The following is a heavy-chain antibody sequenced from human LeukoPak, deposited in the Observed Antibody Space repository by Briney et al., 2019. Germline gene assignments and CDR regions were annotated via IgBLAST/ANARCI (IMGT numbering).Heavy chain of an antibody. CDR2: ISGSGGST. D-gene: IGHD6-6*01. V-gene: IGHV3-23*01. CDR3: GKAHSSSSGRYYYYGMDV. J-gene: IGHJ6*02. CDR1: GFTFSSYA. Sequence: GGSLRLSCAASGFTFSSYAMSRVRQAPGKGLEWVSAISGSGGSTYYADSVKGRFTISRDNSKNTLYLQMNSLRAEDTAVYYCGKAHSSSSGRYYYYGMDVWGQGTTVTVSS.